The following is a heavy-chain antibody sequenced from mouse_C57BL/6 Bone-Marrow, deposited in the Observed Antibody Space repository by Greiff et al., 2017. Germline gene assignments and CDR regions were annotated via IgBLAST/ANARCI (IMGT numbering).Heavy chain of an antibody. CDR1: GYTFTSYW. Sequence: QVQLQQPGAELVKPGASVKLSCKASGYTFTSYWMHWVKQRPGQGLEWIGMINPNSGSTNYNEKFKSKATLTVDKSSSAAYMQLISLTSEDSAVYYCATSLYPYDYWGQGTTLTVSS. V-gene: IGHV1-64*01. D-gene: IGHD1-3*01. CDR3: ATSLYPYDY. J-gene: IGHJ2*01. CDR2: INPNSGST.